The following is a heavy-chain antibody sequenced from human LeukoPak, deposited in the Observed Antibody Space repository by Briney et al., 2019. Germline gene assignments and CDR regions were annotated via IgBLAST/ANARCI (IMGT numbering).Heavy chain of an antibody. V-gene: IGHV3-9*01. CDR1: GFTFDDYA. CDR2: ISGDGTTT. D-gene: IGHD3-10*01. CDR3: SRSLGDDAFDI. J-gene: IGHJ3*02. Sequence: GGSLRLSCAASGFTFDDYAMHWVRQAPGKGLEWVSRISGDGTTTNYADSVKGRFIISRDNAKNTLYLQMTSLRAEDTAMFYCSRSLGDDAFDIWGQGTLVTVSS.